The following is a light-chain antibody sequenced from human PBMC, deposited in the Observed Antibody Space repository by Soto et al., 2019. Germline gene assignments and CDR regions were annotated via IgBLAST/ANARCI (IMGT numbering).Light chain of an antibody. CDR3: QQYGSSLGFT. V-gene: IGKV3-20*01. Sequence: EIVLTQSPGTLSLSPGERATLSCRASKSVSSSYLAWYQQKPGQAPRLLIYGASSRATGIPDRFSGSGSGTDFTLTISRLEPEDFAVYYCQQYGSSLGFTFGTGTKVDIK. J-gene: IGKJ3*01. CDR1: KSVSSSY. CDR2: GAS.